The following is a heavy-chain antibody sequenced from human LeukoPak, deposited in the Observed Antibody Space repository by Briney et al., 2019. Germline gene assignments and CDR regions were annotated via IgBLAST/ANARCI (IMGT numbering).Heavy chain of an antibody. D-gene: IGHD3-22*01. CDR3: ARGSYDSTLPRAFDI. J-gene: IGHJ3*02. V-gene: IGHV4-61*02. CDR1: GGSISSGSCY. CDR2: IYTSGST. Sequence: SQTLSLTCTVSGGSISSGSCYWSWIRQPAGKGLEWIGRIYTSGSTNYNPSLKSRVTISVDTSKNQFSLKLSSVTAADTAVYYCARGSYDSTLPRAFDIWGQGTMVTVSS.